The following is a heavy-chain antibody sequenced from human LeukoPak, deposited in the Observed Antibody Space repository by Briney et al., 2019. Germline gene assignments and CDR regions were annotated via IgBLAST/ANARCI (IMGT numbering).Heavy chain of an antibody. CDR1: GFTYTSYW. J-gene: IGHJ4*02. CDR2: IKSKSDGRTA. D-gene: IGHD5-24*01. CDR3: TTVRPGRWPLDY. V-gene: IGHV3-15*01. Sequence: GGSLRLSCVGSGFTYTSYWMHWVRQAPGKGLEWVGRIKSKSDGRTADYAAPVKGRFTISRDDSKNTLYLQMNSLRTEDTAVYYCTTVRPGRWPLDYWGQGTLVTVSS.